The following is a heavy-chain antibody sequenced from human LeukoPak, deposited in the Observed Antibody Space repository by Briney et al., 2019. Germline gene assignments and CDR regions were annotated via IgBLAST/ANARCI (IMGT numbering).Heavy chain of an antibody. CDR1: GFIFNSYG. CDR2: LSGSGDTT. V-gene: IGHV3-23*01. J-gene: IGHJ4*02. D-gene: IGHD7-27*01. Sequence: SGGSLRLSCAASGFIFNSYGMSWVRQAPGKGLEWFSALSGSGDTTDYAYSVKGRFTISSDNSKNTLYLQMNSLRVEDTAIYYCAKDRSWGLDYWGQGTLVTVSS. CDR3: AKDRSWGLDY.